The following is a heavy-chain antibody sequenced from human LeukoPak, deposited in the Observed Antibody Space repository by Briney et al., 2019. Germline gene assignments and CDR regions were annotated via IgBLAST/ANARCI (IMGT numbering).Heavy chain of an antibody. CDR3: ARRGLRNSLDY. CDR2: IYHSGST. D-gene: IGHD5-12*01. V-gene: IGHV4-38-2*01. J-gene: IGHJ4*02. Sequence: SETLSLTCAVSGSSISSGYYWGWIRQPPGKGLEWVGSIYHSGSTYYNPSLKSRVTISVDTSKNQFSLKLSSVTAADTAVYYCARRGLRNSLDYWGQGTLVTVSS. CDR1: GSSISSGYY.